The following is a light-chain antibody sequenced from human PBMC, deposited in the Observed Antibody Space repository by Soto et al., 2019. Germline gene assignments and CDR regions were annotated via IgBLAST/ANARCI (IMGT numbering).Light chain of an antibody. CDR2: EVN. J-gene: IGLJ3*02. CDR1: SSDIGGYNS. Sequence: QSVLTQPPSASGSPGQSVTISCTGTSSDIGGYNSVSWYQQHPGKAPRLMIYEVNKRPSGVPDRFSGSKSGYTASLTVSGLQTEDEDLYYCSSSAGIYHYLVFGGGTKLTVL. CDR3: SSSAGIYHYLV. V-gene: IGLV2-8*01.